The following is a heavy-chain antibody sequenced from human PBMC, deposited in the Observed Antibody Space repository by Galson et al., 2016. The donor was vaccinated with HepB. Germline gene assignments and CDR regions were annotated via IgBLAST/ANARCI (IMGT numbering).Heavy chain of an antibody. V-gene: IGHV3-23*01. CDR2: IGGSGGST. D-gene: IGHD3-9*01. CDR1: GFTFSSFA. Sequence: SLRLSCAASGFTFSSFAMSWVRQAPGKGLEWVSVIGGSGGSTYYADSVKGRFTISRDNSKSTLYLEMDSLRADDTAIYYCARLHFDTLPSPGYWGQGTLVTVSS. J-gene: IGHJ4*02. CDR3: ARLHFDTLPSPGY.